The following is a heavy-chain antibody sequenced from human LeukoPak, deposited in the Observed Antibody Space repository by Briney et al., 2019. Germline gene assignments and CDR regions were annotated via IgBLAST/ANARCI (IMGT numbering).Heavy chain of an antibody. CDR1: GFTVSSNY. Sequence: GGSLRLSCAASGFTVSSNYMSWVRQAPGKGLEWVSVIYSGGSTYYADSVKGRFTFSRDNSKNTLYLQMNSLRAEDTAVYYCARALFSYDSSGYYPPHFDYWGQGTLVTVSS. J-gene: IGHJ4*02. D-gene: IGHD3-22*01. V-gene: IGHV3-53*01. CDR2: IYSGGST. CDR3: ARALFSYDSSGYYPPHFDY.